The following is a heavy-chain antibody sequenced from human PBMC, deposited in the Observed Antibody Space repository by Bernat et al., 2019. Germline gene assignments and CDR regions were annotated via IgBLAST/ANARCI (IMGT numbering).Heavy chain of an antibody. CDR1: GFTFSRYW. D-gene: IGHD3-16*01. CDR2: IKEDGSEK. Sequence: EVQLVESGGGLVQPGGSLILSCAASGFTFSRYWMAWVRQAPGKGLEWVANIKEDGSEKHYVDSVKGRFTISRDNAENSLYLQMNSLRAEDAAVYYCVTNYASVGYWGYWGQGTLVTVSS. V-gene: IGHV3-7*03. CDR3: VTNYASVGYWGY. J-gene: IGHJ4*02.